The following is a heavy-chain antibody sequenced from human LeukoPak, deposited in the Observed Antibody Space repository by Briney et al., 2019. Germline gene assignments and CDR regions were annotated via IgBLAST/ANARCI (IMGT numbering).Heavy chain of an antibody. D-gene: IGHD6-13*01. Sequence: GGSLRLSCAASGFIFSNYAMSWVRLAPGKGLEWVSGISASGGNPYYADSVKGRFTISRDNSENTLNLQMNSLRAEDTAVYYCAKARAGDITAAFNYWGQGTLVTVSS. V-gene: IGHV3-23*01. CDR1: GFIFSNYA. CDR3: AKARAGDITAAFNY. CDR2: ISASGGNP. J-gene: IGHJ4*02.